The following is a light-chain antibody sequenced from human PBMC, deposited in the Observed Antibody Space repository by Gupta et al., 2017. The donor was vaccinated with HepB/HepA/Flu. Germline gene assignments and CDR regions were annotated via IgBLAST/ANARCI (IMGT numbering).Light chain of an antibody. J-gene: IGKJ1*01. CDR1: QSISSW. CDR2: KAS. CDR3: QHDTSYWT. V-gene: IGKV1-5*03. Sequence: DIQMTQSPSTLSASVGDRVTITGRDRQSISSWLAWEQQKPGKAPKLMIYKASRGERGVTSRFSGCGEENEFTLTSSIPQNDDCDHYYGQHDTSYWTFGQGTKLEIK.